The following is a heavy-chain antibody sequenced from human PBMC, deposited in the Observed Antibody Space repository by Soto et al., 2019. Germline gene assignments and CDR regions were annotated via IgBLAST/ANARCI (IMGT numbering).Heavy chain of an antibody. J-gene: IGHJ4*02. Sequence: EVQLLESGGGFVQPGGSLRLSCAASGFTFSNYALTWVRQAPGKGLEWVSTISDSGGSTYYADSVTGRFTISRDNSKDTLSLQMNSLRAEDTAVYYCAVSGFGVTDYWGQGTLVTVSS. D-gene: IGHD3-10*01. V-gene: IGHV3-23*01. CDR3: AVSGFGVTDY. CDR2: ISDSGGST. CDR1: GFTFSNYA.